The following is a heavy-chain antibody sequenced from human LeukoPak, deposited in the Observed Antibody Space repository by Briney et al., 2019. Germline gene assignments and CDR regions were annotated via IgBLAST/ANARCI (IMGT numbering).Heavy chain of an antibody. V-gene: IGHV1-2*06. Sequence: ASVKVSCKASGYTFTNFYIHWVRQAPGQGLEWMGRINPNTGGTNFARKFQDRVTVTRDTSISTAYLELSSLTSGDTAVYHCVTSFDYSDFYWGQGTLVTVS. J-gene: IGHJ4*02. CDR1: GYTFTNFY. D-gene: IGHD4-11*01. CDR2: INPNTGGT. CDR3: VTSFDYSDFY.